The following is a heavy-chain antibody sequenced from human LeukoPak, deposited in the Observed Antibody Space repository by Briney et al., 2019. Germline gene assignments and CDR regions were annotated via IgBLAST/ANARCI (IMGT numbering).Heavy chain of an antibody. D-gene: IGHD2-15*01. CDR1: GYAFTSYG. V-gene: IGHV1-18*01. Sequence: ASVKVSCKASGYAFTSYGISWVRQAPEQGLEWMGWISAYNGNTNYAQKLQGRVTMTTDTSTSTAYMELRSLRSDDTAVYYCAREDCSGGSCYPGGYWGQGTLVTVSS. CDR2: ISAYNGNT. CDR3: AREDCSGGSCYPGGY. J-gene: IGHJ4*02.